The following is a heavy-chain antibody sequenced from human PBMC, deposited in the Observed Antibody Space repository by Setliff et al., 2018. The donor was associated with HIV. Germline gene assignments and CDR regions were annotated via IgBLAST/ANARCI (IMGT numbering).Heavy chain of an antibody. V-gene: IGHV1-2*02. CDR2: INPNNGGT. J-gene: IGHJ6*02. CDR1: GYTFTGYY. D-gene: IGHD3-3*01. Sequence: ASVKVSCKASGYTFTGYYVHWVRQAPGQGLEWMGWINPNNGGTNYAQKFQGRVTMTRDTSISTAYMELNSLRAEDTAVYSCARDQFDFWSGYQFFYGMDVWGQGTAVTVTS. CDR3: ARDQFDFWSGYQFFYGMDV.